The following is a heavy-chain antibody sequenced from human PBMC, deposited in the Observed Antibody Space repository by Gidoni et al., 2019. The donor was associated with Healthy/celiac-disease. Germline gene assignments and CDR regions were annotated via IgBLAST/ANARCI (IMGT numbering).Heavy chain of an antibody. Sequence: QVQLQQWGAGLLKPSETLSLTGAGYGGSVSGYYWSWIRQPPGKGLEWIGAINHSGSTNYNPSLKSRVTISVDTSKNQFSLKLSSVTAADTAVYYCARGYLNYSSGYYCFDYWGQGTLVTVSS. V-gene: IGHV4-34*01. CDR2: INHSGST. J-gene: IGHJ4*02. D-gene: IGHD3-22*01. CDR3: ARGYLNYSSGYYCFDY. CDR1: GGSVSGYY.